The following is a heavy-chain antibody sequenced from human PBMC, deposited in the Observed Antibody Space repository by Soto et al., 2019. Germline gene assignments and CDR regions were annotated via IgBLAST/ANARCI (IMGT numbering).Heavy chain of an antibody. V-gene: IGHV3-23*01. CDR1: GFTFSSYA. CDR3: AKLGSSSVAIDY. Sequence: EVQLLESGGGLVQPGGSLRVSCAASGFTFSSYAMSWVRQAPGKGLEWVSAISGSGGSTYYADSVKGRFTISRDNSKNALYLQMNSLRAEDTGVYYCAKLGSSSVAIDYWGQGTLVTVSS. D-gene: IGHD6-6*01. CDR2: ISGSGGST. J-gene: IGHJ4*02.